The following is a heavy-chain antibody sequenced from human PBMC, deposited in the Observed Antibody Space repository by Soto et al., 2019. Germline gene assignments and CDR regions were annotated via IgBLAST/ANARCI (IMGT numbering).Heavy chain of an antibody. CDR3: ARCDAYYDFWSGYPDAYYYYDMDV. D-gene: IGHD3-3*01. CDR2: IYYSGST. Sequence: SETLSLNCTVSGGSVSSGSYYWSWIRQPPGKGMEWIGYIYYSGSTNYNHSLKSRVTISVDTSKNQFSLKLSSVTSADTAVYYCARCDAYYDFWSGYPDAYYYYDMDVSGKETTVTVSS. V-gene: IGHV4-61*01. J-gene: IGHJ6*04. CDR1: GGSVSSGSYY.